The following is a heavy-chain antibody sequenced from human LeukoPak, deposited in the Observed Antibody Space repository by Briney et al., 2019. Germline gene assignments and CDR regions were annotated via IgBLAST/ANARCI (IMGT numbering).Heavy chain of an antibody. CDR1: GFTFSTYN. D-gene: IGHD1-26*01. J-gene: IGHJ6*03. CDR2: ITSSSSYI. Sequence: PGGSLRLSCAASGFTFSTYNMNWVRQAPGKGLEWVSSITSSSSYIYYADSVKGRFTISRDNAKNSLYLQMNSLRAEDTAVYYCARDPYSGGYGDYYYYYMDLWGQGTTVAISS. V-gene: IGHV3-21*01. CDR3: ARDPYSGGYGDYYYYYMDL.